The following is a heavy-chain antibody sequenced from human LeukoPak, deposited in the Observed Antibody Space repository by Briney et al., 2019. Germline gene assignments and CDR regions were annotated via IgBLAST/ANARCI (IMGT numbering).Heavy chain of an antibody. CDR3: ARSGDYDSSGYYHGRRFDY. D-gene: IGHD3-22*01. CDR1: GYTFPSYF. CDR2: INPTGGST. Sequence: ASVKVSCKASGYTFPSYFMHWVRQAPGQGLEWMGIINPTGGSTTYAQKFQGRVTMTRDTSTSTVYMELSSLRSDDTAVYYCARSGDYDSSGYYHGRRFDYWGQGTLVTVSS. J-gene: IGHJ4*02. V-gene: IGHV1-46*01.